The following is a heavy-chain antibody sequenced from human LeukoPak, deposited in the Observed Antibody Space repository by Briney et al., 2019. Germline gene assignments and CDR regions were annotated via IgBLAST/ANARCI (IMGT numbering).Heavy chain of an antibody. Sequence: SETLSLTCAVYGGSFSNYYWSWIRQPPGKGLEWIGEVNQNGDTNYNPSLKSRVTILVDTSKNQFSLKLTSVTAADTAVYYCARESNWNYVRDWGQGTLVTVSS. V-gene: IGHV4-34*01. D-gene: IGHD1-7*01. CDR1: GGSFSNYY. CDR2: VNQNGDT. CDR3: ARESNWNYVRD. J-gene: IGHJ4*02.